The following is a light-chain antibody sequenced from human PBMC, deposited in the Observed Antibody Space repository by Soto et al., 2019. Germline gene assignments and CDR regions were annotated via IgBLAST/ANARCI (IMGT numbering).Light chain of an antibody. CDR2: FSS. V-gene: IGKV3-20*01. Sequence: EIVLTQSPGTLSLSPGERATISCRASQRVSSRYFASFHQRPGQVPRILIFFSSSRAPGIPDRFSGSGSGTDFNLNISRLEHEDFGVYYCQMYSHSTRPFGQGHKVEIK. CDR1: QRVSSRY. CDR3: QMYSHSTRP. J-gene: IGKJ1*01.